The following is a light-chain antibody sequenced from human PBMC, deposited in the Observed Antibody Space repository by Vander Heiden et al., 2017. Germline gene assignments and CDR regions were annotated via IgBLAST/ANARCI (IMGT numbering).Light chain of an antibody. CDR1: HSLLHSNGYNY. Sequence: DIVMTQSPLSLPVTRGEPAHISGRSSHSLLHSNGYNYLDWYLQKPGQSPQLLIYLGSNRASGVPDRFSGSGSGTDFTLKISRVEAEDVGVYYCMQALQTPRTFGQGTKLEIK. CDR3: MQALQTPRT. V-gene: IGKV2-28*01. CDR2: LGS. J-gene: IGKJ2*01.